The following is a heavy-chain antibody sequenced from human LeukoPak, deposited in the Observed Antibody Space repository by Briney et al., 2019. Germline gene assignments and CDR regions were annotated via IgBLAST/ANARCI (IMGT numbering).Heavy chain of an antibody. CDR3: AKGSRWLQRDY. D-gene: IGHD5-24*01. V-gene: IGHV3-23*01. Sequence: GGSLRLSCAASGFTFSNAWMSWVRQAPGKGLEWVSAISGSGGSTYYADSVKGRFTISRDNSKNTLYLQMNSLRAEDTAVYYCAKGSRWLQRDYWGQGTLVTVSS. CDR2: ISGSGGST. CDR1: GFTFSNAW. J-gene: IGHJ4*02.